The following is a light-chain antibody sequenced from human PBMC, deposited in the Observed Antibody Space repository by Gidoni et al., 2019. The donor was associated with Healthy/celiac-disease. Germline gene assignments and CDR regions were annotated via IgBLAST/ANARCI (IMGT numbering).Light chain of an antibody. J-gene: IGKJ2*01. V-gene: IGKV1-12*01. CDR2: AAS. CDR1: QGISCW. CDR3: QQANSFPL. Sequence: DIQMTQSPSSVSASVGDRVTITCRASQGISCWLAWYQQKPGKALKLLIYAASSLQSGVPSRFSGSGSGTDFTLTISSLQPEDFATYYCQQANSFPLFGQGTKLEIK.